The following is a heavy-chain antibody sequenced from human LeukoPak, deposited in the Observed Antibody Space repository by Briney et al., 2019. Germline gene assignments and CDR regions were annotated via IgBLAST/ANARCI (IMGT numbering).Heavy chain of an antibody. CDR2: INPNSGGT. CDR1: GYTFTSYA. D-gene: IGHD6-13*01. V-gene: IGHV1-2*02. J-gene: IGHJ5*02. CDR3: ARAYFSSWYMNWFDP. Sequence: ASVKVSCKASGYTFTSYAMNWVRQAPGQGLEWMGWINPNSGGTNYAQKFQGRVTMTRDTSISTAYMELSRLRSDDTAVYYCARAYFSSWYMNWFDPWGQGTLVTVSS.